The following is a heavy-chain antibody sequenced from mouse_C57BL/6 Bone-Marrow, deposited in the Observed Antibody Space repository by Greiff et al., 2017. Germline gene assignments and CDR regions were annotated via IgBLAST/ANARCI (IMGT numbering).Heavy chain of an antibody. V-gene: IGHV1-15*01. D-gene: IGHD1-1*01. CDR2: IDPETGGT. CDR3: TSSYYGSSPFAY. Sequence: QVQLKQSGAELVRPGASVTLSCKASGYTFTDYEMHWVKQTPVHGLEWIGAIDPETGGTAYNQKFKGKAILTADKSSSTAYMELRSLTSEDSAVYYCTSSYYGSSPFAYWGQGTLFTVSA. J-gene: IGHJ3*01. CDR1: GYTFTDYE.